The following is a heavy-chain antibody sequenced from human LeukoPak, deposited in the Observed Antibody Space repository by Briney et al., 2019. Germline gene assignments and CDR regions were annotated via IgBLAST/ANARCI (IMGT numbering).Heavy chain of an antibody. CDR1: GFTFSDYY. CDR2: ISSSGSTI. D-gene: IGHD3-9*01. V-gene: IGHV3-11*01. CDR3: AKDRSNYDLLTGYFMT. J-gene: IGHJ4*02. Sequence: GGSLRLSCTASGFTFSDYYMSWLRQTPGKGLEWVSYISSSGSTIYYADSVKGRFTISRDNAKISLYLQMNSLRAEDTAVYYCAKDRSNYDLLTGYFMTWGQGTLVTVSS.